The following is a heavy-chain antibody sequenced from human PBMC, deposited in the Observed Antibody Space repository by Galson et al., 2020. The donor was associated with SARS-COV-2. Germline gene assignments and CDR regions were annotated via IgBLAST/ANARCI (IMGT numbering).Heavy chain of an antibody. D-gene: IGHD3-3*01. CDR3: AREYWDFWSGSPGGWFDP. J-gene: IGHJ5*02. CDR2: IYYSGST. CDR1: GGSISSGGYY. V-gene: IGHV4-31*03. Sequence: SETLSLTCTVSGGSISSGGYYWSWIRQHPGKGLEWIGYIYYSGSTYYNPSLKSRVTISVDTSKNQFSLKLSSVTAADTAVYYCAREYWDFWSGSPGGWFDPWGQGTLVTVSS.